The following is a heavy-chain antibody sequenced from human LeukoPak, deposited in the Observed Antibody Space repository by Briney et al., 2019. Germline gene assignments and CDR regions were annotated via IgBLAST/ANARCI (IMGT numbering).Heavy chain of an antibody. CDR2: IYYSGST. V-gene: IGHV4-39*07. J-gene: IGHJ4*02. D-gene: IGHD3-22*01. CDR3: ARVISPYYYDSSGYFAVDY. CDR1: GDSISSSNYY. Sequence: SSETLSLTCTVSGDSISSSNYYWGWIRQPPGKGLEWIGSIYYSGSTYYNPSLKSRVTISVDTSKNQFSLKLSSVTAADTAVYYCARVISPYYYDSSGYFAVDYWGQGTLVTVSS.